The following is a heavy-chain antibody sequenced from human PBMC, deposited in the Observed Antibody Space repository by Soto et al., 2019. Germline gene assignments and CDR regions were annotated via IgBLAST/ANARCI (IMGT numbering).Heavy chain of an antibody. CDR2: INGGSGNT. Sequence: QVQLVQSGAEVKKPGASVRVSCKASGYTFTSYAIHWVRQAPGQSLEWMVWINGGSGNTKYSQKFQGRVTITRDTSASTAYMELSSLRSEDTAVYYCARYEFDYWGQGTLVTVSS. CDR3: ARYEFDY. J-gene: IGHJ4*02. D-gene: IGHD3-3*01. CDR1: GYTFTSYA. V-gene: IGHV1-3*01.